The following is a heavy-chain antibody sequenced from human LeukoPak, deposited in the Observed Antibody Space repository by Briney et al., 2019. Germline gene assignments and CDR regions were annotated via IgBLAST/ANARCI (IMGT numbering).Heavy chain of an antibody. V-gene: IGHV3-43*02. CDR3: ARTKSYYYDSSLLH. D-gene: IGHD3-22*01. Sequence: GGSLRLSCAASGFTFDDYGMHWVRQAPGKGLEWVSLISGDSGVTSYSDSVRGRFTISRDNNKNSLFLQMTSLRTEDTAVYYCARTKSYYYDSSLLHWGQGTLVAVSS. CDR1: GFTFDDYG. CDR2: ISGDSGVT. J-gene: IGHJ1*01.